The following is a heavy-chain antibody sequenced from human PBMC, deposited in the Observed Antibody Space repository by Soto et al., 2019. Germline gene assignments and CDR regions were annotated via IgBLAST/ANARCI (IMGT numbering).Heavy chain of an antibody. V-gene: IGHV4-30-4*01. Sequence: SETLSLTCTVSGGSISSGDYYWSWIPQPPGKGLEWIGYIYYSGSTYYNPSLKSRVTISVDTSKNQFSLKLSSVTAADTAVYYCARVGGFGATTIDYWGQGTLVTVS. CDR3: ARVGGFGATTIDY. D-gene: IGHD3-10*01. CDR1: GGSISSGDYY. CDR2: IYYSGST. J-gene: IGHJ4*02.